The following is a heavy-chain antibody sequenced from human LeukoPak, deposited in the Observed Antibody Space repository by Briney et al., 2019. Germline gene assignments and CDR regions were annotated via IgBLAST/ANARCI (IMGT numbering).Heavy chain of an antibody. D-gene: IGHD2-15*01. J-gene: IGHJ6*03. CDR2: IYCSGST. Sequence: SETLSLTCTVSGGSISSYYWSWIRQPPGKGLEWIGYIYCSGSTNYNPSLKSRVTISVDRSKNQFSLKLSSVTAADTAVYYCAREHCSGGSCYYYYMDVWGKGTTVTVSS. V-gene: IGHV4-59*12. CDR1: GGSISSYY. CDR3: AREHCSGGSCYYYYMDV.